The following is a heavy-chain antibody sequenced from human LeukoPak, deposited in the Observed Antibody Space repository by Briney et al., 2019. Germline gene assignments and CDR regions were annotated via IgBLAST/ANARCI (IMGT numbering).Heavy chain of an antibody. CDR3: ARGPYCSSTSCYPTDYYYYYMDV. Sequence: ASVKVSCKASGYTFTSYGISWVRQAPGQGLEWMGWISAYNGNTNYAQKLQGRVTMTTDTSTSTAYMELRSLRSDDTAVYYCARGPYCSSTSCYPTDYYYYYMDVWGKGTTVTVSS. V-gene: IGHV1-18*01. CDR1: GYTFTSYG. J-gene: IGHJ6*03. CDR2: ISAYNGNT. D-gene: IGHD2-2*01.